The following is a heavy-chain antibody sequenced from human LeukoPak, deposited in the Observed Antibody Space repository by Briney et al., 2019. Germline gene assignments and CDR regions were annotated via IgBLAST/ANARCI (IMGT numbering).Heavy chain of an antibody. J-gene: IGHJ6*02. D-gene: IGHD6-6*01. Sequence: GGSLRLSCAASGFTFSSYSMNWVRQAPGKGLEWVSSISSSSSYIYYADSVKGRFTISRDNAKNSLYLQMNSLRAEDTAVYYCARDVPPYYGIDVWGQGTTVTVSS. CDR1: GFTFSSYS. V-gene: IGHV3-21*04. CDR2: ISSSSSYI. CDR3: ARDVPPYYGIDV.